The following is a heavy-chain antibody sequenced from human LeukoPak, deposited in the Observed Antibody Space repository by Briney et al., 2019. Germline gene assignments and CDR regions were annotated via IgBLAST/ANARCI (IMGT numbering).Heavy chain of an antibody. CDR3: ARQSGRDGYNSDFDI. CDR1: GGSFSGYC. J-gene: IGHJ3*02. D-gene: IGHD5-24*01. Sequence: PSETLSLTCAVYGGSFSGYCWSWTRQPPGKGLEWIGEINHSGSTNYNPSLKSRVTLSVDTSKNQFSLKLSSVTAADTAVYYCARQSGRDGYNSDFDIWGQGTMVTVSS. CDR2: INHSGST. V-gene: IGHV4-34*01.